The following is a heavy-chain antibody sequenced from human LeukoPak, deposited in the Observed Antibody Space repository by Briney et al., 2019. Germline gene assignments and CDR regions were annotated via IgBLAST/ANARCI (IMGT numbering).Heavy chain of an antibody. V-gene: IGHV3-48*04. Sequence: GGSLRLSCAASGFTFSKFPMGWVRQAPRKGPEWISYISVGSDATYYADAVRGRFTISRDTAKNSLILQMNSLRAGDTALYFCARLSGTGYSDLWGQGTLVTVSS. CDR1: GFTFSKFP. CDR3: ARLSGTGYSDL. CDR2: ISVGSDAT. D-gene: IGHD1-1*01. J-gene: IGHJ4*02.